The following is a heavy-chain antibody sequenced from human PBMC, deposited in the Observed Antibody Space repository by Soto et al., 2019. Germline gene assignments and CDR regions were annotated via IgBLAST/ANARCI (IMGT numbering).Heavy chain of an antibody. V-gene: IGHV4-61*08. D-gene: IGHD3-10*01. J-gene: IGHJ6*02. CDR2: ISYSGST. CDR1: GGSISSGGYY. CDR3: ARGTMVRGVILRFYYYYYGMDV. Sequence: PSETLSLTCTVSGGSISSGGYYWSWIRQHPGTGLEWIGHISYSGSTNYNPSLESRVTISVDTSKNQFSLKLSSVTAADTAVYYCARGTMVRGVILRFYYYYYGMDVWGQGTTVTVSS.